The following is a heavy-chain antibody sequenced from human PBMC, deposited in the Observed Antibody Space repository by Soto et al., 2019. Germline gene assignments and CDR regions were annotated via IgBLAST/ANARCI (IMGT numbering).Heavy chain of an antibody. Sequence: ASVKVSCTVSCYTFTSYGISWVRQAPGQGLEWMGWISAYNGNTNYAQKLQGRVTMTTDTSTSTAYMELRSLRSDDTAVYFCARLVYDTRLNYMYFDFWGPGTLVTVSS. CDR1: CYTFTSYG. CDR2: ISAYNGNT. V-gene: IGHV1-18*04. D-gene: IGHD3-10*01. CDR3: ARLVYDTRLNYMYFDF. J-gene: IGHJ4*02.